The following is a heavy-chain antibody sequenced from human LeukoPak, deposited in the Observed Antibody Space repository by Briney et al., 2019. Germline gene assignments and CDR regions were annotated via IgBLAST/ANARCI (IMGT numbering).Heavy chain of an antibody. D-gene: IGHD1-1*01. Sequence: ASVKVSCKASGYTFTNYDINWIRQATGQGLEWMGWMNPYSGNSVYAQEFQGRVTMTRNTSRSTAYMELSSLRAEHTAVYYCTTRISVHTGPFDIWGQGTMVTVSS. V-gene: IGHV1-8*01. CDR2: MNPYSGNS. CDR1: GYTFTNYD. J-gene: IGHJ3*02. CDR3: TTRISVHTGPFDI.